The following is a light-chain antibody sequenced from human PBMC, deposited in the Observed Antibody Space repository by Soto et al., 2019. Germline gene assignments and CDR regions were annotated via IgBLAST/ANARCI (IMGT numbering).Light chain of an antibody. CDR1: QSVRSSY. Sequence: EIVLTQSPGTLSLSPGERATLNCRASQSVRSSYLAWYQQQPGQAPRLLIYGASTRATDMPGTFSGRGSGTEFTLTISRLQSEDFAVYYCQQYKNWPRTFGQGTKVDNK. J-gene: IGKJ1*01. CDR2: GAS. V-gene: IGKV3-15*01. CDR3: QQYKNWPRT.